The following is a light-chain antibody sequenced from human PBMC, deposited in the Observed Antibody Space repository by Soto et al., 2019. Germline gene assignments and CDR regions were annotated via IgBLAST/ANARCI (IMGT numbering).Light chain of an antibody. Sequence: DIQMTQSPSTLSASVGYTVTIICRASESVSSWLAWYQQKPGRAPQLLIYDASRLKTGVPSRFSGSGSGTEFTLTITRLHPDDFATYYCQQYNSYSFGQGTKVDIK. CDR1: ESVSSW. V-gene: IGKV1-5*02. J-gene: IGKJ1*01. CDR3: QQYNSYS. CDR2: DAS.